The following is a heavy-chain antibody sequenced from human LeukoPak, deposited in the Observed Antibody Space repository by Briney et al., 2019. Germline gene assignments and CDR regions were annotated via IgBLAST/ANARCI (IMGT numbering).Heavy chain of an antibody. Sequence: KPSETLSLTCAVYGGSFSGYYWSWIRQPPGKGLEWIGGINHSGSTNYNPSLKSRVTISVDTSKNQFSLKLTSVTAADTAVYYCARPKSAVAGSDDAFDIWGQGTMVTVSS. CDR1: GGSFSGYY. J-gene: IGHJ3*02. CDR3: ARPKSAVAGSDDAFDI. V-gene: IGHV4-34*01. CDR2: INHSGST. D-gene: IGHD6-19*01.